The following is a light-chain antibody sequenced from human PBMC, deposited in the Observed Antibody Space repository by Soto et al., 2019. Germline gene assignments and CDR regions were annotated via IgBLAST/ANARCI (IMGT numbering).Light chain of an antibody. V-gene: IGLV2-23*02. Sequence: QSVLTQPASVSGSPGQSITISCTGTSSDIGSYNLVSWYQQYPGKAPKLMIYEDSKRPSGVSNRFSGSKSGNTASLTISGLQAEDEADYYCCSYAGSTTFVFGGGTKLTVL. J-gene: IGLJ2*01. CDR2: EDS. CDR1: SSDIGSYNL. CDR3: CSYAGSTTFV.